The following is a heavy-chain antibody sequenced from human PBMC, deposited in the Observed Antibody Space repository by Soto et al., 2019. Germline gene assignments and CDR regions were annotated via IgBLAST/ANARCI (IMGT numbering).Heavy chain of an antibody. Sequence: QVQLQQWGAGLLKPSETLSLTCAVYGGSFSGYYWSWIRQPPGKGLEWIGEINHSGSTNYNPSLTIRVTISVDNSKNQFSLKLSSVTAAATAVYYCARGDCSGGSCGPFDYWGQGTMVTVSS. J-gene: IGHJ4*02. D-gene: IGHD2-15*01. CDR3: ARGDCSGGSCGPFDY. V-gene: IGHV4-34*01. CDR2: INHSGST. CDR1: GGSFSGYY.